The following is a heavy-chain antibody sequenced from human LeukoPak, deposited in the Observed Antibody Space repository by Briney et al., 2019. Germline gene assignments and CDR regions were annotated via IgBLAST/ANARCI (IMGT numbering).Heavy chain of an antibody. V-gene: IGHV3-48*02. CDR1: GLTFSSYS. CDR3: ARTVIAVAANWFDP. Sequence: PGGSLRLSCAASGLTFSSYSMNWVRQAPGKGLEWVSYISSSSSIISYADSVKGRFTISRDNAKNSLYLQMNSLRDEDTAVYYCARTVIAVAANWFDPWGQGTLLPSPQ. D-gene: IGHD6-19*01. CDR2: ISSSSSII. J-gene: IGHJ5*02.